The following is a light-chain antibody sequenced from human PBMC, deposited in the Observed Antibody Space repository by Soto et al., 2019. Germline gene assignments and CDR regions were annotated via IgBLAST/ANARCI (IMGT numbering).Light chain of an antibody. Sequence: ETVLTQSPGTLSLSPGERATLSCRASQIVSSSYLAWYQQKPGQAPRLLIYGASIRATGIPDRFSGSGSGTDFTLTISRLEPDDFAVYYCQQYGISPHTFGQGTKLEIK. CDR1: QIVSSSY. CDR2: GAS. CDR3: QQYGISPHT. J-gene: IGKJ2*01. V-gene: IGKV3-20*01.